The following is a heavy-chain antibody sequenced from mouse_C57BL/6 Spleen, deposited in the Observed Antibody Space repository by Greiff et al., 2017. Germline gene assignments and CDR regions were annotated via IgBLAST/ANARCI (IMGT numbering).Heavy chain of an antibody. J-gene: IGHJ1*03. CDR3: ARMDYYGSAWYFDV. V-gene: IGHV1-82*01. Sequence: VQLMESGPELVKPGASVKISCKASGYAFSSSWMNWVKQRPGKGLEWIGRIYPGDGDTNYNGKFKGKATLTADKSSSTAYMQLSSLTSEDSAVYFCARMDYYGSAWYFDVWGTGTTVTVSS. D-gene: IGHD1-1*01. CDR2: IYPGDGDT. CDR1: GYAFSSSW.